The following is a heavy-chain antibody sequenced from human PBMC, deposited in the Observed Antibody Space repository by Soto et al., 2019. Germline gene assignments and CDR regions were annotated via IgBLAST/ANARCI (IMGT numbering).Heavy chain of an antibody. J-gene: IGHJ6*02. V-gene: IGHV3-23*01. Sequence: EVQLLESGGGLVQPGGSLRLSCAASGFTFSSYAMSWVRQAPGKGLEWVSAISGSGGSTYYADSVKGRFTISRDNSKNTLYLQMNSLRAEDTAVYYCARNLGLAAAEDYYYGMDVWGQGTTVTVSS. CDR2: ISGSGGST. D-gene: IGHD6-13*01. CDR1: GFTFSSYA. CDR3: ARNLGLAAAEDYYYGMDV.